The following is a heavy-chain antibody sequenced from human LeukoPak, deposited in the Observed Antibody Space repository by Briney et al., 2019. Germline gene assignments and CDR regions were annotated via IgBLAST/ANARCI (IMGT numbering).Heavy chain of an antibody. CDR1: GFTVSSNS. Sequence: GGSLRLSCTVSGFTVSSNSMSWVRQAPGKGLEWVSFIYSDNTHYSDSVKGRFTISRDNSKNTLYLQMNSLRAEDTAVYYCARGDYGGSYFDYWGQGTLVTVSS. J-gene: IGHJ4*02. V-gene: IGHV3-53*01. CDR3: ARGDYGGSYFDY. D-gene: IGHD4-23*01. CDR2: IYSDNT.